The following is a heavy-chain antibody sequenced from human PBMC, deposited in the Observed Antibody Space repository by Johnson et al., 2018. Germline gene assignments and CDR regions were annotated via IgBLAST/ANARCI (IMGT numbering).Heavy chain of an antibody. CDR3: AKCLLRFVQWLLFQH. Sequence: VQLVETGGGVVQPGRSLRLSCAASGFTFSSYGMHWVRQAPGKGLEWVAVISYDGSNKYYADSVKGRFTFSRDNAKNSLSLQMNSLRAEDTTVYYCAKCLLRFVQWLLFQHWGQGTLVTVSS. V-gene: IGHV3-30*18. CDR1: GFTFSSYG. CDR2: ISYDGSNK. J-gene: IGHJ1*01. D-gene: IGHD3-3*01.